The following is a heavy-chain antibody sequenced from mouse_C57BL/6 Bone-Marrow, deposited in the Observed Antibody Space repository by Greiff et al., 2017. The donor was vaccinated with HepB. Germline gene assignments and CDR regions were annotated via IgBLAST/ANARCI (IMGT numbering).Heavy chain of an antibody. CDR2: INPNNGGT. D-gene: IGHD3-2*02. CDR3: ARRQLRLRFPYAMDY. J-gene: IGHJ4*01. V-gene: IGHV1-18*01. CDR1: GYTFTDYN. Sequence: EVQLQQSGPELVKPGASVKIPCKASGYTFTDYNMDWVKQSHGKSLEWIGDINPNNGGTIYNQKFKGKATLTVDKSSSTAYMELRSLTSEDTAVYYCARRQLRLRFPYAMDYWGQGTSVTVSS.